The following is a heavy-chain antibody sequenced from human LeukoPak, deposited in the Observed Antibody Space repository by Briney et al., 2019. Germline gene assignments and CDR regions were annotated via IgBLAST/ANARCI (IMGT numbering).Heavy chain of an antibody. CDR3: ARDSSGYRRGSFDY. CDR2: IHYSGSS. Sequence: NPSETLSLTCTVSGGSISSYYWSWIRQPPGKGPEWIGYIHYSGSSNYNPSLKSRVTISVDTSKNQFSLNLRSVTAADTAVYYCARDSSGYRRGSFDYWGQGTLVTVSS. J-gene: IGHJ4*02. D-gene: IGHD3-22*01. V-gene: IGHV4-59*01. CDR1: GGSISSYY.